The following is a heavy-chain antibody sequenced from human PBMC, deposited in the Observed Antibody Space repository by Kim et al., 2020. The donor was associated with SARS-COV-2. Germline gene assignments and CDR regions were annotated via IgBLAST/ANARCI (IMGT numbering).Heavy chain of an antibody. CDR3: AKFCSGGSCYYLGMDV. J-gene: IGHJ6*02. CDR2: ISGSGGST. Sequence: GGSLRLSCAASGFTFSSYAMSWVRQAPGKGLEWVSAISGSGGSTYYADSVKGRFTISRDNSKNTLYLQMNSLRAEDTAVYYCAKFCSGGSCYYLGMDVWGQGTTVTVSS. D-gene: IGHD2-15*01. V-gene: IGHV3-23*01. CDR1: GFTFSSYA.